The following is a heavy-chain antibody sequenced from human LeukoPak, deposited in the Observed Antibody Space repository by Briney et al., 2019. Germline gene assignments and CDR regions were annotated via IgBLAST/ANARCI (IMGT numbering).Heavy chain of an antibody. CDR2: LDDSGNT. CDR1: SGSVRSNYYS. Sequence: SETLSLTCSVPSGSVRSNYYSWAWIRQAPGKGLEWVGGLDDSGNTYYNPSLKSRLTMSVDTSKNHFSLNLKSVAAADTSVYYCARRLRIGAAEWFDPWGQGIMVTVSS. J-gene: IGHJ5*02. V-gene: IGHV4-39*02. CDR3: ARRLRIGAAEWFDP. D-gene: IGHD2-15*01.